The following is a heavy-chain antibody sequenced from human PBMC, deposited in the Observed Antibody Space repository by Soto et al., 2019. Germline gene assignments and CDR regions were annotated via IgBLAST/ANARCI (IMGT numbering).Heavy chain of an antibody. CDR1: GFTFNSYA. J-gene: IGHJ5*01. Sequence: QPXGSLRLSCTASGFTFNSYAMRWVRQAPGKGLEWVSLISATGGGTYYADSVKGRFSISRDNSKNTLYLQMNSLRAEDTAVYYCVTDRRAGGNSAFYFDFWGQGAQVTVSS. CDR3: VTDRRAGGNSAFYFDF. V-gene: IGHV3-23*01. D-gene: IGHD3-16*01. CDR2: ISATGGGT.